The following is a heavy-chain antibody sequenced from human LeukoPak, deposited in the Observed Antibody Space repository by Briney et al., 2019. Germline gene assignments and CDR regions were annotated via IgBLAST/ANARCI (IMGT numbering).Heavy chain of an antibody. Sequence: GASVKVSCKASGYTFTSYAMHWVRQAPGQRLEWMGWINAGNGNTKYSQKFQGRVTITRDTSASTAYMELSSLRSEDTAVYYCAREQLPYYYDDDAFDIWGQGTMVTVSS. CDR1: GYTFTSYA. V-gene: IGHV1-3*01. D-gene: IGHD3-22*01. J-gene: IGHJ3*02. CDR3: AREQLPYYYDDDAFDI. CDR2: INAGNGNT.